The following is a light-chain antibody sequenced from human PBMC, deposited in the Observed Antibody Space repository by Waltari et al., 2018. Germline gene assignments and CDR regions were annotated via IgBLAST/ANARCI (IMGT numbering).Light chain of an antibody. CDR1: ATNIGVNF. V-gene: IGLV1-47*01. J-gene: IGLJ3*02. Sequence: QSVLTQPPSASGTPGQRVTISCSGGATNIGVNFVYWYRQLPGTAPKLLLYKHDQRPSGVPDRISGSKSGTSASLVISGLRSEDEADYYCAAWDDRLYTVMFGGGTKLTVL. CDR2: KHD. CDR3: AAWDDRLYTVM.